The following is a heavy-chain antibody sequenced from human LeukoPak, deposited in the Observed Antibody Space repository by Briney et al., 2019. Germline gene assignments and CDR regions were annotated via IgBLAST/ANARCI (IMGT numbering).Heavy chain of an antibody. CDR2: IIPIFGTA. V-gene: IGHV1-69*13. J-gene: IGHJ6*02. CDR3: ARDLRVDTPYDYYGMDV. Sequence: ASVKVSCKASGGTFSSYAISWVRQAPGQGLEWMGGIIPIFGTANYAQKFQGRVTITADESTSTAYMELSSLRSEDTAVYYCARDLRVDTPYDYYGMDVWGQGTTVTVSS. CDR1: GGTFSSYA. D-gene: IGHD5-18*01.